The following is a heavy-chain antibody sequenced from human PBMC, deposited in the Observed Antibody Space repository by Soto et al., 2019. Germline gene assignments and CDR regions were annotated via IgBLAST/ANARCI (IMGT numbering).Heavy chain of an antibody. J-gene: IGHJ6*02. CDR3: ARDRRRTTVPRAGMDV. V-gene: IGHV3-33*01. CDR2: IWYDGSNK. Sequence: GGSLRLSCAASGFTFSSYGMHWVRQAPGKGLEWVAVIWYDGSNKYYADSVKGRFTISRDNSKNTLYLQMNSLRAEDTAVYYCARDRRRTTVPRAGMDVWGQGTTVTVSS. D-gene: IGHD4-17*01. CDR1: GFTFSSYG.